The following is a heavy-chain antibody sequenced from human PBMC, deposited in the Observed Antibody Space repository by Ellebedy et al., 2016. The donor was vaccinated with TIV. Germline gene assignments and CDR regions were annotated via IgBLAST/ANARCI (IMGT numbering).Heavy chain of an antibody. J-gene: IGHJ4*02. CDR2: ISSSSSYI. D-gene: IGHD3-10*01. CDR1: GFTFSSYS. Sequence: GESLKISXAASGFTFSSYSMNWVRQAPGKGLEWVSSISSSSSYIYYADSVKGRFTISRDNAKNSLYLQMNSLRAEDTAVYYCARDAPITMVRGVTSPDYWGQGTLVTVSS. V-gene: IGHV3-21*01. CDR3: ARDAPITMVRGVTSPDY.